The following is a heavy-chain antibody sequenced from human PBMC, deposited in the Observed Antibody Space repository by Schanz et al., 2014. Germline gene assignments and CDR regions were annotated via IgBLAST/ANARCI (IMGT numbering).Heavy chain of an antibody. CDR3: ARGYGDSPTDF. CDR1: GGTFSSFG. J-gene: IGHJ4*02. V-gene: IGHV1-69*04. D-gene: IGHD4-17*01. CDR2: IIPSLGIA. Sequence: QVHLVQSGAEVKKPGSSVKVSCKASGGTFSSFGINWVRQAPGQGLEWMGRIIPSLGIANYAQNFQGRVTITADKSTSTAYMELRSLRSEDTAVYYCARGYGDSPTDFWGQGTLXTVSS.